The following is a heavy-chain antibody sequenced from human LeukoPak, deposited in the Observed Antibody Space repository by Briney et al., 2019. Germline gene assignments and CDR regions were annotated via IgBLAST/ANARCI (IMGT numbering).Heavy chain of an antibody. CDR1: GFTFDDYA. V-gene: IGHV3-9*01. D-gene: IGHD6-6*01. CDR2: ISWNSGSI. Sequence: QPGGSLRLSCAASGFTFDDYAMHWVRQAPGKGLEWVSGISWNSGSIGYADSVKGRFTISRDNAKNSLYLQMNSLRAEDTAVYYCAKDLGSRYSSSSGALDYWGQGTLVTVSS. CDR3: AKDLGSRYSSSSGALDY. J-gene: IGHJ4*02.